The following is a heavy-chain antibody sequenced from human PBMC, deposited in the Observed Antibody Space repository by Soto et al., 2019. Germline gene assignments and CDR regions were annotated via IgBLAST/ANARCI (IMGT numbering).Heavy chain of an antibody. CDR3: ARGITMIVPVRGHFDY. D-gene: IGHD3-22*01. Sequence: QVQLVQSGAEVKKPGSSVKVSCKASGGTFSSYAISWVRQAPGQGLEWMGGIIPIFGTANYAQKLQGRVTITADESTSTAYLELSSLRSEDTAVYYCARGITMIVPVRGHFDYWGQGTLVTVSA. CDR1: GGTFSSYA. V-gene: IGHV1-69*12. CDR2: IIPIFGTA. J-gene: IGHJ4*02.